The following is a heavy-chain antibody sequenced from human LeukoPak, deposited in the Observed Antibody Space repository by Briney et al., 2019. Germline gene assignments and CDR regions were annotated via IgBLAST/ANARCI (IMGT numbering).Heavy chain of an antibody. J-gene: IGHJ4*02. CDR2: ISGSGGGT. Sequence: GGSLRLSCAASGFIFNSYAMSWVRQAPGKGLAWVSAISGSGGGTYYADSVKGRFTISRDNSKNTLYLQMNSLRAEDTAVYYCATRGAYSSSWSLHYWGQGTLVTVSS. V-gene: IGHV3-23*01. CDR1: GFIFNSYA. CDR3: ATRGAYSSSWSLHY. D-gene: IGHD6-13*01.